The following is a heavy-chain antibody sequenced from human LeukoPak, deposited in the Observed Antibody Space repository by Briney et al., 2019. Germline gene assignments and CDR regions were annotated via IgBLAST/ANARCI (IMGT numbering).Heavy chain of an antibody. V-gene: IGHV1-69*13. D-gene: IGHD3-3*01. J-gene: IGHJ5*02. CDR1: SYTFINYA. CDR3: AREGDLYDFWRGYNNWFAP. Sequence: GASVKVSCKASSYTFINYAISWVRQAPGQGLEWMGGIIPIFGTANYAQKFQGRVTITADESTSTAYMELSSLRSEDTAVYYCAREGDLYDFWRGYNNWFAPWGQGTLVTVSS. CDR2: IIPIFGTA.